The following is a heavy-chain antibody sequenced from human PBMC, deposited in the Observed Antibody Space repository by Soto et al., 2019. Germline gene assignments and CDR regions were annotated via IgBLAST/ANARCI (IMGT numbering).Heavy chain of an antibody. D-gene: IGHD1-1*01. V-gene: IGHV3-23*01. J-gene: IGHJ4*02. Sequence: EVQLLESGGDLVQPGGSLRLSCLVSGITFSSYAMNWVRQAPGKGLEWVSSISGHGDSTYHADSVKGRFTISRDNSKNTLNLQMSSLGDEDTAVYYCAWATTADFWGQGTLVTVSS. CDR1: GITFSSYA. CDR3: AWATTADF. CDR2: ISGHGDST.